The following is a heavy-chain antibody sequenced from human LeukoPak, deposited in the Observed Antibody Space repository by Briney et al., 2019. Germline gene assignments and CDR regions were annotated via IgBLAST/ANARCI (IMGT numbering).Heavy chain of an antibody. CDR3: AKWGDYDVLTGYYDSDY. CDR1: GFTFSNYA. J-gene: IGHJ4*02. Sequence: GASLRLSCAASGFTFSNYAMSWVRQAPGKGLEWVSATVGSGASTYYADSVKGRFTISRDNSKNTLYLQMNSQRAEDTALYYCAKWGDYDVLTGYYDSDYWGQGTLVTVSS. CDR2: TVGSGAST. D-gene: IGHD3-9*01. V-gene: IGHV3-23*01.